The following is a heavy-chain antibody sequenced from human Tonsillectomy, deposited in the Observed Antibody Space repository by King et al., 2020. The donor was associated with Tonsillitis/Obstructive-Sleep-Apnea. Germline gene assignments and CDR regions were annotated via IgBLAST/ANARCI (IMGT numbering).Heavy chain of an antibody. Sequence: VQLVQSVAEVKKPGESLKISCKGSGDTFTSYWIGWVRQMPGKGLEWMGIIYPGDSDTRYSPSFQGQVTISADKSNSTAFLQWNSLKASDSAMYYCARRVAGYCSSTSCPDAFDIWGQGTMVTVSS. V-gene: IGHV5-51*01. CDR2: IYPGDSDT. D-gene: IGHD2-2*01. CDR3: ARRVAGYCSSTSCPDAFDI. J-gene: IGHJ3*02. CDR1: GDTFTSYW.